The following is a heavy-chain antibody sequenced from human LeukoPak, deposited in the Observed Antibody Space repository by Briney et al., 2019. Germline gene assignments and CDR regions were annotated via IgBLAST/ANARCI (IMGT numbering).Heavy chain of an antibody. CDR3: ATGSNCTSTSCPLRYMDV. J-gene: IGHJ6*03. CDR2: INSDGSSI. Sequence: GGSLRLSCATSGFTFSSYWMHWVRQAPGKGLVWVSRINSDGSSISYADSVKGRFTISRDNAKNTLYLQMNSLRAEDTAVYYCATGSNCTSTSCPLRYMDVWGKGTTVTVSS. D-gene: IGHD2-2*01. CDR1: GFTFSSYW. V-gene: IGHV3-74*01.